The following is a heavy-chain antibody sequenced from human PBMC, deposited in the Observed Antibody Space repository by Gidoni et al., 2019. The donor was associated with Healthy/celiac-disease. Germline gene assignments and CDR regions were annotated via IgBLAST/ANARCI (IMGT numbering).Heavy chain of an antibody. D-gene: IGHD2-2*01. V-gene: IGHV1-69*06. J-gene: IGHJ6*03. CDR2: IIPIFGTA. CDR1: GGTFSSYA. CDR3: ARSDCSSTSCYRRYYYYYYMDV. Sequence: QVQLVQSGAEVKKPGSSVQVSCKAPGGTFSSYALSWVRQAPGQGLEWMGGIIPIFGTANDAQKFQGRVTITADKSTSTAYMELSSLRSEDTAVYYCARSDCSSTSCYRRYYYYYYMDVWGKGTTVTVSS.